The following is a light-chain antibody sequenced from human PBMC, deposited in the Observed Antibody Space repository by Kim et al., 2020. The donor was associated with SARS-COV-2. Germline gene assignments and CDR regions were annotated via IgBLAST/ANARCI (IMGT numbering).Light chain of an antibody. V-gene: IGKV3-20*01. J-gene: IGKJ1*01. Sequence: SPGESSSRSCRGSQSVTRNCLAWCQQKPGQAPSVVIHGASSRPTGIPDRFSVSGYGTDFSLTISRLEPEDFAVFYCQQYGRSHWTFGQGTKVDIK. CDR3: QQYGRSHWT. CDR2: GAS. CDR1: QSVTRNC.